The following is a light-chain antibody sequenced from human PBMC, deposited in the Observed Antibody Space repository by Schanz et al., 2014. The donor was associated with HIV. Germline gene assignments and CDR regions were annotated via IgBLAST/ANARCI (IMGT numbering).Light chain of an antibody. CDR3: AAWDDNLNGPV. V-gene: IGLV1-40*01. CDR1: TSNIGAGFD. CDR2: GNS. Sequence: QSVLTQPPSVSGAPGQRITISCTGSTSNIGAGFDVHWYQQLPGTAPKLLISGNSNRPSGVPDRFSGSKSGTSASLAISGLQSEDEADYYCAAWDDNLNGPVFGGGTKLTVL. J-gene: IGLJ3*02.